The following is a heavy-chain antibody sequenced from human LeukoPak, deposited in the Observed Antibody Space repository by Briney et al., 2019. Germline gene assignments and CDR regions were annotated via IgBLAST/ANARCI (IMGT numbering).Heavy chain of an antibody. CDR3: ARDGRYSGYDPSTQIDY. CDR2: INPNSGGT. V-gene: IGHV1-2*02. CDR1: GYTFTGYY. D-gene: IGHD5-12*01. Sequence: ASVKVSCKASGYTFTGYYMHWVRQAPGQGLEWMGWINPNSGGTNYAQKFQGRVTMTRDTSISTAYMELRSLRSDDTAVYYCARDGRYSGYDPSTQIDYWGQGTLVTVSS. J-gene: IGHJ4*02.